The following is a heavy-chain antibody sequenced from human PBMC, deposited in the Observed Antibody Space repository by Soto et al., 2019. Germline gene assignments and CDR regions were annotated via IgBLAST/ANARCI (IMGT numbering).Heavy chain of an antibody. CDR2: IYYSGTT. D-gene: IGHD1-26*01. V-gene: IGHV4-31*03. Sequence: QVQLQESGPGLVKASQTLSLTCTVSGGTITTGGHFWSWIRQYPGKGLEWIGEIYYSGTTHYHPSLKSRITRSKDTAKNQFSLHLSSVTGPDTAVYYCAKVVSGSYLEYWGQGTLVTVSS. CDR1: GGTITTGGHF. CDR3: AKVVSGSYLEY. J-gene: IGHJ4*02.